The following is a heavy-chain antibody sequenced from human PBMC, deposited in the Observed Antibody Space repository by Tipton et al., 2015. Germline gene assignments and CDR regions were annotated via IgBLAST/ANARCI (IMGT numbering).Heavy chain of an antibody. V-gene: IGHV4-4*07. D-gene: IGHD4-17*01. CDR1: GGSIIGYY. J-gene: IGHJ4*02. CDR3: ANLYVDYDY. CDR2: MHYSGST. Sequence: TLSLTCTVSGGSIIGYYWNWIRQSAGKGLEWIGRMHYSGSTNYNPSLESRITMSVDTSKNQFSLNLTSVTAADTAVYYCANLYVDYDYWGQGTLVTVSS.